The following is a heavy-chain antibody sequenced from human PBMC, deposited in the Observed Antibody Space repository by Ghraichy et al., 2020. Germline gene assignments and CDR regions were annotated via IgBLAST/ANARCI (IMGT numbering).Heavy chain of an antibody. D-gene: IGHD5-18*01. V-gene: IGHV4-30-4*01. J-gene: IGHJ4*02. CDR3: ARDTYSYGYGVDY. CDR2: IYYSGST. CDR1: GGSISSGDYY. Sequence: SETLSLTCTVSGGSISSGDYYWSWIRQPPGKGLEWIGYIYYSGSTYYNPSLKSRVTISVDTSKNQFSLKLSSVTAADTAVYYCARDTYSYGYGVDYWGQGTLVTVSS.